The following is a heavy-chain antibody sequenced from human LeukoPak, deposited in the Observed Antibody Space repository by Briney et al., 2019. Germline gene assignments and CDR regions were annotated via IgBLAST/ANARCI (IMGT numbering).Heavy chain of an antibody. CDR3: ATCGGYNWNIAGEDFDY. J-gene: IGHJ4*02. D-gene: IGHD1/OR15-1a*01. Sequence: ASVKVSCKASGYTFTSYYMHWVRQAPGQGLEWMGWINPNSGGTNYAQKFQGRFTLTRDTSINTAYMDLSRLISDDTAMYYCATCGGYNWNIAGEDFDYWGQGTLVTVSS. V-gene: IGHV1-2*02. CDR1: GYTFTSYY. CDR2: INPNSGGT.